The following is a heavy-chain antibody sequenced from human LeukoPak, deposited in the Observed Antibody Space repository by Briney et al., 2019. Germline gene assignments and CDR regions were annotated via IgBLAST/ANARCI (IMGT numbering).Heavy chain of an antibody. D-gene: IGHD6-13*01. V-gene: IGHV3-21*01. CDR3: ARMGQQLVAPHGDY. CDR1: GFTFSSYS. Sequence: GGSLRLSCAASGFTFSSYSMNWVRQAPGKGLEWVSSISSSSYIYYADSVKGRFTISRDNAKNSLYLQMNSLRAEDTAVYYCARMGQQLVAPHGDYWGQGTLVTVSS. J-gene: IGHJ4*02. CDR2: ISSSSYI.